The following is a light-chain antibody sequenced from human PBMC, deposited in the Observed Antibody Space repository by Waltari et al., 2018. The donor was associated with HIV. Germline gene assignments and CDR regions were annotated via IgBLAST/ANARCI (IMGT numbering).Light chain of an antibody. J-gene: IGLJ3*02. V-gene: IGLV2-23*01. CDR2: VGS. Sequence: QSALTQPAPASGSPGQSITILCPGTSSDVGSYNLVSWYQQHPGKAPKLMIYVGSKRPSGVSNRFSGSKSGNTASLTISGLQAEDEADYYCCSYAGSSTWVFGGGTKLTVL. CDR1: SSDVGSYNL. CDR3: CSYAGSSTWV.